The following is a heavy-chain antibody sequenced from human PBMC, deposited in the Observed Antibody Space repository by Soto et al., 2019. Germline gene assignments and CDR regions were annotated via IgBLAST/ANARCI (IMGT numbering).Heavy chain of an antibody. CDR2: ISSSGSTI. V-gene: IGHV3-11*01. Sequence: PGGSLRLSCAASGFTFSDYYMSWIRQAPGKGLEWVSYISSSGSTIYYADSVKGRFTISRDNAKNSLYLQMNSLRAEDTAVYYCARSIAAAGRYNWFDPWGQGTLVTVSS. J-gene: IGHJ5*02. D-gene: IGHD6-13*01. CDR1: GFTFSDYY. CDR3: ARSIAAAGRYNWFDP.